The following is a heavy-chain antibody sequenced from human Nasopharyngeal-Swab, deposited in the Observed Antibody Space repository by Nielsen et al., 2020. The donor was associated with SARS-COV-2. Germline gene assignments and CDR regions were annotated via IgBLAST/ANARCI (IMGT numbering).Heavy chain of an antibody. CDR1: GGSISSGGYY. V-gene: IGHV4-31*03. D-gene: IGHD3-10*01. CDR3: ARDSRGITMVRGVMNWFDP. Sequence: SETLSLTCTVSGGSISSGGYYWSWIRQHPRKGLEWIGYIYYSGSTYYNPSLKSRVTISVDTSKNQFSLKLSSVTAADTAVYYCARDSRGITMVRGVMNWFDPWGQGTLVTVSS. CDR2: IYYSGST. J-gene: IGHJ5*02.